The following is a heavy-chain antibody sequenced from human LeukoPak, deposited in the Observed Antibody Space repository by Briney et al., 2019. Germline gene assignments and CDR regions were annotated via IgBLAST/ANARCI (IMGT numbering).Heavy chain of an antibody. CDR3: ARVGVGLLLTGHHPFDD. Sequence: GASVKVSCKASGYTFTGYYMHWVRQAPGQGLEWMGWINPNSGGTNYAQKFQGRVTMTRDTSISTAYMELSRLRSDDTAVYYCARVGVGLLLTGHHPFDDWGQGTLVTVSS. V-gene: IGHV1-2*02. CDR2: INPNSGGT. J-gene: IGHJ4*02. CDR1: GYTFTGYY. D-gene: IGHD3-9*01.